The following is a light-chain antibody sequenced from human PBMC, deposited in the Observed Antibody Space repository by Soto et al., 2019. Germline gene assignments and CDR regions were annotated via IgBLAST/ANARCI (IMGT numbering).Light chain of an antibody. CDR3: QQYNSYPYT. Sequence: DIQMTQSPYTLSASIEDRVTITCGASQRISIWLAWYQQKPGEAPKLLVFKASSLESGVPLRFSGSGSGTEFTLTISSLQPDDFATYYCQQYNSYPYTLGQGTKLEIK. CDR1: QRISIW. J-gene: IGKJ2*01. V-gene: IGKV1-5*03. CDR2: KAS.